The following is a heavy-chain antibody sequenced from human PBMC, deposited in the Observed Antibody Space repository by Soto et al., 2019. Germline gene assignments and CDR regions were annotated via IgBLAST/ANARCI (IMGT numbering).Heavy chain of an antibody. Sequence: QITLKESGPTLVKPTQTLTLTCTISGFSLSTSGVGVGWIRQPPGKALKWLALIYWVGYKRYSPSLKSRLTITKDTAKNQVVLTMTTMDPVDTATYYCVRLLWFGELTWGQGTLVTVSS. CDR3: VRLLWFGELT. CDR2: IYWVGYK. V-gene: IGHV2-5*02. D-gene: IGHD3-10*01. J-gene: IGHJ4*02. CDR1: GFSLSTSGVG.